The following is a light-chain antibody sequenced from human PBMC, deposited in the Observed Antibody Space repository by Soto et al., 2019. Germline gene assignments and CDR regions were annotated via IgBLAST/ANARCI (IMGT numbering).Light chain of an antibody. CDR2: EVS. V-gene: IGLV2-23*02. Sequence: QSALTQPASVSGSPGQSITISCTGTSSDVGSYNLVSWYQQHPGKAPKLMIYEVSKRPSRVSNRFSGSKSGNTASLTISGLQAEDEADYYCCSYAGSSTFGVFGGGTKLTVL. J-gene: IGLJ3*02. CDR3: CSYAGSSTFGV. CDR1: SSDVGSYNL.